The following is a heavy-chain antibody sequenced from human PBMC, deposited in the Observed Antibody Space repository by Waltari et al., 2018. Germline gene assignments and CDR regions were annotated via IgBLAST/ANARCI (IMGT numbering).Heavy chain of an antibody. D-gene: IGHD2-21*01. CDR2: VGSGGDT. J-gene: IGHJ6*02. CDR1: GFILSNHD. CDR3: ARVGDKSLNYGLDV. Sequence: EVQLVESGGGLVQPGGSLRLSCAASGFILSNHDMHWGRQATGKGLEGVSGVGSGGDTYYLDSVKGRFSISRENAKNSLYLQMDSLRAGDTAVYYCARVGDKSLNYGLDVWGQGTTVTVSS. V-gene: IGHV3-13*01.